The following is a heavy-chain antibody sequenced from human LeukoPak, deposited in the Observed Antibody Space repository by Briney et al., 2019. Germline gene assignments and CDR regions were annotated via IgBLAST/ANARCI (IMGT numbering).Heavy chain of an antibody. CDR1: GFTVSSNY. V-gene: IGHV3-66*01. J-gene: IGHJ4*02. CDR2: IYSGGST. D-gene: IGHD6-13*01. CDR3: AKGIAAAVPHFDY. Sequence: PGGSLRLSCAAPGFTVSSNYMSWVRQAPGKGLEWVSLIYSGGSTYYADSVKGRFTISRDNSKNMLYLQMNSLRAEDTAVYYCAKGIAAAVPHFDYWGQGTPVTVSS.